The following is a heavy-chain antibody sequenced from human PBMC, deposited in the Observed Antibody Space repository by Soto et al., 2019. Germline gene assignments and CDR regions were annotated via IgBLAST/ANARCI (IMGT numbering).Heavy chain of an antibody. V-gene: IGHV3-23*01. Sequence: TGGSLRLSCAASGFTFSSYAMSWVRRARGKGLEWVSGISGSGRITKYADSVKGRFIISRDNFKNTLFLQMNSLRAEDTAVYYCAKDVHYDIVTGIEYFHHWAQGTLVTVSS. D-gene: IGHD3-9*01. J-gene: IGHJ1*01. CDR1: GFTFSSYA. CDR3: AKDVHYDIVTGIEYFHH. CDR2: ISGSGRIT.